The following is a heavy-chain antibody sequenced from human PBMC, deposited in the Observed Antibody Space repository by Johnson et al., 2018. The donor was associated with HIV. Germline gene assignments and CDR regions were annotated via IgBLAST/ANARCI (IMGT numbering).Heavy chain of an antibody. Sequence: EVQLVESGGGLVQPGGSLRLSCAASGFTFSNAWMSWVRQAPGKGLEWVGRIKSKTDGGTTDYAAPVKGSFTISRDDSKNTLYLQMNSLRAEDTAVYYCAKDLIAGAFDIWGQGTMVTVSS. D-gene: IGHD2-15*01. CDR1: GFTFSNAW. CDR2: IKSKTDGGTT. CDR3: AKDLIAGAFDI. J-gene: IGHJ3*02. V-gene: IGHV3-15*01.